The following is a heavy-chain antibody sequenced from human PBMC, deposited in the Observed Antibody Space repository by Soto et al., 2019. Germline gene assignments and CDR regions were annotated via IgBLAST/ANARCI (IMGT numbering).Heavy chain of an antibody. Sequence: QVQLVQSGAEVKKPGASVRVSCKVSGYTLTELSMHWVRQAPGKGLEWMGGFDPEDGGTIYAQKFQGRVTMTDDTSTDTAYMELSSLRSEDTAVYYCARHSGSYYHGMDVWGQGTTVIVSS. CDR1: GYTLTELS. D-gene: IGHD1-26*01. CDR2: FDPEDGGT. CDR3: ARHSGSYYHGMDV. J-gene: IGHJ6*02. V-gene: IGHV1-24*01.